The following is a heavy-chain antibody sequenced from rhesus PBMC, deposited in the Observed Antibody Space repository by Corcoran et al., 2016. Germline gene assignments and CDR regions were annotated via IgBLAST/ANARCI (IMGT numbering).Heavy chain of an antibody. D-gene: IGHD2-21*01. V-gene: IGHV4-80*01. Sequence: QVQLQESGPGLVKPSETLSLTCAVSGGSFSSYWWSWIRQTPGKGLEWIGEINGNRGTTTYNPSLKSRVTISKDASKNQFSLKLSSVTAADTAVYYCARSQYCTDRGCFPFDYWGQGVLVTVSS. J-gene: IGHJ4*01. CDR2: INGNRGTT. CDR1: GGSFSSYW. CDR3: ARSQYCTDRGCFPFDY.